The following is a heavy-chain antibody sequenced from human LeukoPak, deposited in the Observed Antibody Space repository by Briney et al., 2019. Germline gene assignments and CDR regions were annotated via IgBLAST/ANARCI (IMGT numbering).Heavy chain of an antibody. CDR2: NYSGGST. CDR1: GFTVSSNY. V-gene: IGHV3-53*01. D-gene: IGHD5-24*01. J-gene: IGHJ4*02. Sequence: GGSLRLSCAASGFTVSSNYMSWVRQAPGKGLEWVSVNYSGGSTYYADSVKGRFTISRDNSKNTLYLQMNSLRAEDTAVYYCASRGRWLQSPLDYWGQGTLVTVSS. CDR3: ASRGRWLQSPLDY.